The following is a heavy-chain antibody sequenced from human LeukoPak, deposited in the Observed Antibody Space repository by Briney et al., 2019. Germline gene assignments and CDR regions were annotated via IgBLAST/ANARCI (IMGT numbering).Heavy chain of an antibody. Sequence: SETLSLTCTVAGGSISSGDYYWSWICQPPGKGLEWIGYIYYSGSTYYDPSLQSRLTISLDTSKNQFSLQLSSVTAADTAVYYCARAVVGATPFDYWGQGTLVIVSS. D-gene: IGHD1-26*01. V-gene: IGHV4-30-4*01. CDR2: IYYSGST. CDR1: GGSISSGDYY. J-gene: IGHJ4*02. CDR3: ARAVVGATPFDY.